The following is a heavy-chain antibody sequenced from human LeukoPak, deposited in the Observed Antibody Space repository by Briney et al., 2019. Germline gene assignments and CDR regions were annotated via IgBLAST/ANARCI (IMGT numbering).Heavy chain of an antibody. Sequence: SVKVSCKASGGTFSSYAISWVRQAPGQGLEWMGRIIPILGIANYAQKFQGRVTITADKSTSTAYMELSSLRSEDTAVYYCARGWQQQLVRPPDYWGQGTLVTVSS. J-gene: IGHJ4*02. CDR2: IIPILGIA. CDR1: GGTFSSYA. CDR3: ARGWQQQLVRPPDY. D-gene: IGHD6-13*01. V-gene: IGHV1-69*04.